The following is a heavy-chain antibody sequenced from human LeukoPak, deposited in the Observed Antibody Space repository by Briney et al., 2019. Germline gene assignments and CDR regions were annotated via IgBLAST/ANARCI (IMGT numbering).Heavy chain of an antibody. V-gene: IGHV3-53*01. CDR3: ARGSAKIVGALDY. CDR2: IYSGGST. Sequence: GGSLRLSCAASGFTVSSNYMSWVRQAPGKGLEWVSVIYSGGSTYYADSVKGRFTISRDNSKNTLYLQMNSLRAEDTAVYYCARGSAKIVGALDYWGQGTLVTVSS. J-gene: IGHJ4*02. D-gene: IGHD1-26*01. CDR1: GFTVSSNY.